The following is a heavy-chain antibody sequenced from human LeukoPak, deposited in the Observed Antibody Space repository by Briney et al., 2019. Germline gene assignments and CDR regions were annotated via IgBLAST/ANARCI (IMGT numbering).Heavy chain of an antibody. Sequence: GGSLRLSCAPSGFTFDNFAMTWVRQAPGKGLEWVSEITGSGGSTYYADSVKGRFTISRDNAKNSLHLQMNSLRAEDTAVYYCARNYDRSGYGYNWFDPWGQGTLVTVSS. J-gene: IGHJ5*02. CDR3: ARNYDRSGYGYNWFDP. CDR1: GFTFDNFA. D-gene: IGHD3-22*01. CDR2: ITGSGGST. V-gene: IGHV3-23*01.